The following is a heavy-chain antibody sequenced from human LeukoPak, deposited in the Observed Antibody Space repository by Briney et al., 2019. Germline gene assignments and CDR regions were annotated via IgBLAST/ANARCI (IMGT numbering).Heavy chain of an antibody. CDR1: GGSISSGSYY. J-gene: IGHJ5*02. Sequence: SETLSLTCTVSGGSISSGSYYWSWIRQPAGKGLEWIGRIYTSGRTNYNPSLKSRVTISVDTSKNQFSLKLSSVTAADTAVYYCARDVFSSSSWGNNPRGRFDPWGQGTLVTVSS. CDR2: IYTSGRT. V-gene: IGHV4-61*02. D-gene: IGHD6-13*01. CDR3: ARDVFSSSSWGNNPRGRFDP.